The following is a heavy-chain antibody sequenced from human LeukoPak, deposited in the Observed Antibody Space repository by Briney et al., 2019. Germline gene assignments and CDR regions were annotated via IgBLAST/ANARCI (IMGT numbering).Heavy chain of an antibody. CDR3: AKRGLTVAELDY. Sequence: GASVKVSCKASGYTFTSYGISWVRQAPGQGLEWMGWISAYNGNTNYAQKLQGRVIMTTDTSTRRAYMELRSLRSDDTAVYYCAKRGLTVAELDYWGQGTLVTVSS. D-gene: IGHD6-19*01. CDR1: GYTFTSYG. CDR2: ISAYNGNT. J-gene: IGHJ4*02. V-gene: IGHV1-18*01.